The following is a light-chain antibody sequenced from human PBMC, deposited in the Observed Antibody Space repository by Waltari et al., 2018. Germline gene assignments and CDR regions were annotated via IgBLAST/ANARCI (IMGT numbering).Light chain of an antibody. J-gene: IGLJ2*01. CDR3: AAWDDSLSGHMV. CDR1: STNIRSTY. V-gene: IGLV1-47*01. Sequence: QSILTQPTSASGTPGQRVTISCSGRSTNIRSTYVSWYQAVPGTAPKILIYRNTQRPSGVPDRFSGSKSGTSASLAISVLRSEDEAHYYCAAWDDSLSGHMVFGGGTKLTVL. CDR2: RNT.